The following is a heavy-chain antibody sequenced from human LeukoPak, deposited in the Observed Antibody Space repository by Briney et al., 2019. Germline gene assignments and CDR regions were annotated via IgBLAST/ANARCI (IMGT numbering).Heavy chain of an antibody. V-gene: IGHV5-51*01. CDR3: ARRVYGDRPYWYFDL. D-gene: IGHD4-17*01. Sequence: GESLEISWKGSGSLFTSYWIGWVRPLPGKGLEWMGIIYPGDSDTRYSPSFQGQVTISADKSISTAYLQWRSLKASDTAMYYCARRVYGDRPYWYFDLWGRGTLVTVSS. CDR2: IYPGDSDT. CDR1: GSLFTSYW. J-gene: IGHJ2*01.